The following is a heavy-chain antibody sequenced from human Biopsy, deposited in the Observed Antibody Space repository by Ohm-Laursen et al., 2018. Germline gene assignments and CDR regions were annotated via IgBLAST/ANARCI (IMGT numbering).Heavy chain of an antibody. CDR2: IIPMFGTA. Sequence: EPSVTAAHQVSGGTFINYAISWVRQPPGHGLEWQGGIIPMFGTANYAQMFQGRVTISADESTSTSYMELSSLTTEDTAIYYCARGPHSGSHSCFDYWGRGTLVTVSS. CDR3: ARGPHSGSHSCFDY. V-gene: IGHV1-69*01. D-gene: IGHD1-26*01. CDR1: GGTFINYA. J-gene: IGHJ4*02.